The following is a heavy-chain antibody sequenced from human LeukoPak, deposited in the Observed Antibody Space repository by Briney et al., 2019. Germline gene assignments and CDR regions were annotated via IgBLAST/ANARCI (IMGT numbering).Heavy chain of an antibody. V-gene: IGHV1-2*02. J-gene: IGHJ4*02. Sequence: ASVTVSCKASGYTFTGYYMHWVRQAPGQRLEWMGWINPNSGGTNYAQKFQGRVTMTRDTSISTAYMELSRLRSDDTAVYYCARSNSDGRVDYWGQGTLVTVSS. CDR2: INPNSGGT. CDR3: ARSNSDGRVDY. D-gene: IGHD1-26*01. CDR1: GYTFTGYY.